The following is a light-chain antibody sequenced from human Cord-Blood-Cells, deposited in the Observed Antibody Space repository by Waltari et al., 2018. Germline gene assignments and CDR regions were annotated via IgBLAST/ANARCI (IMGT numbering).Light chain of an antibody. CDR2: GGR. CDR1: SSDVGSYNL. V-gene: IGLV2-23*01. J-gene: IGLJ1*01. CDR3: CAYAGSSTEV. Sequence: QSALTQPASVSGSPGQSITISCTGTSSDVGSYNLVSWYQQHPGKAPKRMIYGGRKRPAGGSSRLSGSKSGNTASLTIAGLQDEDEADYYCCAYAGSSTEVFGTGTKVTVL.